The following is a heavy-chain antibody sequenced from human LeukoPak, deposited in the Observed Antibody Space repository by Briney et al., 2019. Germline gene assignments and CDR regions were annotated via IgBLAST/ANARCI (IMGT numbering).Heavy chain of an antibody. J-gene: IGHJ4*02. D-gene: IGHD3-22*01. CDR3: ARGPYDSSGYRVDY. V-gene: IGHV4-59*01. CDR2: MYYSGST. CDR1: GGSISSYY. Sequence: SETLSLTCTVSGGSISSYYWSWIRQPPGKGLEWIGYMYYSGSTNYNPSLKSRVTISVDTSKNQFSLKLSSVTAADTAVCYCARGPYDSSGYRVDYWGQGTLVTVSS.